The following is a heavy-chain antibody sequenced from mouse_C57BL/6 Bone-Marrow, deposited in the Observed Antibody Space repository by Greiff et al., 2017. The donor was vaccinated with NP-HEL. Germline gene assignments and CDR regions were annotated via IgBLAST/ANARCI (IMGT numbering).Heavy chain of an antibody. D-gene: IGHD3-2*02. CDR1: GYTFTSYW. J-gene: IGHJ4*01. CDR2: IHPSDSDT. CDR3: AIRTPDSSGYVYYAMDY. Sequence: QVQLQQPGAELVKPGASVKVSCKASGYTFTSYWMHWVKQRPGQGLEWIGRIHPSDSDTNYNQKFKGKATLTVDKSYSTAYMQLSSLTSEDSAVYYCAIRTPDSSGYVYYAMDYWGQGTSVTVSS. V-gene: IGHV1-74*01.